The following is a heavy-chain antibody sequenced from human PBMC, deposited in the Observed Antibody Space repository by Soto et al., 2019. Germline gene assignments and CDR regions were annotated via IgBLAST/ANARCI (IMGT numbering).Heavy chain of an antibody. Sequence: ASVKVSCKASGYTFTSFGITWVRQAPGQGLEWMGWISPYNGNTNYVQKFQGRVTMTTDTSTSTAYMELRSLGSDDTAVYYCARGGLGYCSGGSCPQNWFDPWGQGTLVTVSS. CDR3: ARGGLGYCSGGSCPQNWFDP. V-gene: IGHV1-18*01. CDR1: GYTFTSFG. J-gene: IGHJ5*02. D-gene: IGHD2-15*01. CDR2: ISPYNGNT.